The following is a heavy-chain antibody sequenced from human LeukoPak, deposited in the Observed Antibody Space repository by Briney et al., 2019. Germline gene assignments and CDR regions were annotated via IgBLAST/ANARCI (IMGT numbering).Heavy chain of an antibody. V-gene: IGHV4-34*01. CDR1: DGSLSGYY. J-gene: IGHJ4*02. CDR2: IDHSGNT. Sequence: PSETLSLTCAVYDGSLSGYYWTWIRQPPGKGLEWIGEIDHSGNTNYNPSLKSRVTISVDTSKNQFCLNLSSVTAADTAVYYCARVVAHFDYWGQGTLVTVSS. D-gene: IGHD2-15*01. CDR3: ARVVAHFDY.